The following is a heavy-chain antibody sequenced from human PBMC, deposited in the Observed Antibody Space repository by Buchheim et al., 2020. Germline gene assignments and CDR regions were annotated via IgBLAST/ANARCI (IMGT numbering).Heavy chain of an antibody. V-gene: IGHV1-69*06. Sequence: QVQLVQSGAEVKKPGSSVKVSCTASGGTFSSHAFTWVRQAPGQGLEWMGGIIPPFGTANYAQKFQGRVTITADKSTSTAYMELNILRSEDTAVYYCASPNPWFGDYMLGHYYFDFWGQGTL. CDR1: GGTFSSHA. CDR2: IIPPFGTA. J-gene: IGHJ4*02. CDR3: ASPNPWFGDYMLGHYYFDF. D-gene: IGHD4-17*01.